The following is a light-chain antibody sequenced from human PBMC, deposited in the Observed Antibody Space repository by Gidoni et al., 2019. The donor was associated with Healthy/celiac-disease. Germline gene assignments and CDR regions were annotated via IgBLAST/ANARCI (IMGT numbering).Light chain of an antibody. CDR2: AAS. V-gene: IGKV1-39*01. CDR3: QQSYSTPRT. Sequence: DIQMTQSPSSLSASVGDRVTITCLASQSISSYLNWYQQKPGKAPKLLIYAASSLHSGVPSMFSGSGSGTDFTLTISSLQPEDFATYYCQQSYSTPRTFGQGTKVEIK. J-gene: IGKJ1*01. CDR1: QSISSY.